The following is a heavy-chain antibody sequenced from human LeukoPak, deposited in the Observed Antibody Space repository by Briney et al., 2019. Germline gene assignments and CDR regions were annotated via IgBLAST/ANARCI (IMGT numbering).Heavy chain of an antibody. D-gene: IGHD6-13*01. V-gene: IGHV4-39*01. CDR3: ARQDLAAAGKTPYYFDY. J-gene: IGHJ4*02. CDR2: IYYSGST. CDR1: GGSISSGGYY. Sequence: SETLSLTCTVSGGSISSGGYYWGWIRQPPGKGLEWIGSIYYSGSTYYNPSLKSRVTISVDTSKNQFSLKLSSVTAADTAVYYCARQDLAAAGKTPYYFDYWGQGTLVTVSS.